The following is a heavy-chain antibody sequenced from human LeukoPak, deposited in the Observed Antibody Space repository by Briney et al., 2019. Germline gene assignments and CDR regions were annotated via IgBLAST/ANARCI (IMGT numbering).Heavy chain of an antibody. CDR1: GFSFSDYG. CDR3: AALHTGTFVDY. Sequence: GSLRLSCAASGFSFSDYGMHWVRQVPGKGLEWVAFIRYDGSTKFYRDSVKGRFAISRDNSKNTLSLQMNSLRTEDTAVYYCAALHTGTFVDYWGQGTLVTVSS. D-gene: IGHD4-17*01. V-gene: IGHV3-30*02. J-gene: IGHJ4*02. CDR2: IRYDGSTK.